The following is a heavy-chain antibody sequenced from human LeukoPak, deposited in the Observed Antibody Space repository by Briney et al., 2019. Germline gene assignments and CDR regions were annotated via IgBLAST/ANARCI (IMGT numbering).Heavy chain of an antibody. CDR1: GFTFDDYA. CDR2: ISWNSGSI. Sequence: PGGSLRLSCAASGFTFDDYAMHWVRQAPGKGLEWVSGISWNSGSIGYADSVKGRFTISRDNAKNSLYLQMNSLRAEDTAVYYCAIVGATTGAFDIWGQGTMVTVSS. V-gene: IGHV3-9*01. J-gene: IGHJ3*02. D-gene: IGHD1-26*01. CDR3: AIVGATTGAFDI.